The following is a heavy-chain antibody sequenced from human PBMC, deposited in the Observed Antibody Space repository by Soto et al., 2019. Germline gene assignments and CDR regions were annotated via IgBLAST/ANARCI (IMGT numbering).Heavy chain of an antibody. V-gene: IGHV1-69*13. CDR1: GGLFSSYP. D-gene: IGHD3-22*01. Sequence: SVRVSCKASGGLFSSYPISWVRQVPGQGLEWMGGIIPVFQTAYYTQRFQGRVTITADESTNTAYMELSSLRSEDTAIYYCARGGSGYTWFNEFWGQGTLVTVSS. CDR2: IIPVFQTA. CDR3: ARGGSGYTWFNEF. J-gene: IGHJ4*02.